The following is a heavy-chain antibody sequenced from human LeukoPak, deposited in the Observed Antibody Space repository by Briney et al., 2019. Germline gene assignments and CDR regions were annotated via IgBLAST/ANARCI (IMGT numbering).Heavy chain of an antibody. D-gene: IGHD3-22*01. J-gene: IGHJ3*02. V-gene: IGHV3-48*02. CDR2: ISSGSRTI. CDR1: GFTFSTYS. Sequence: TGGSLILSCAASGFTFSTYSMNWVRQAPGEGLEWISYISSGSRTIYYADSVKGRFTISSDNAKNSLYLQMNSLRDEDTAVYYCARDYYDSSGYFYPNAFDIWGQGTMVTVSS. CDR3: ARDYYDSSGYFYPNAFDI.